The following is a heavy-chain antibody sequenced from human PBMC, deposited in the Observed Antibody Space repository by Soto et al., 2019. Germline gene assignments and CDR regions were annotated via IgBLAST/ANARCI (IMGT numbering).Heavy chain of an antibody. CDR1: GGSISSGGYY. CDR2: IYYSGST. D-gene: IGHD3-16*01. V-gene: IGHV4-31*03. CDR3: ARVGSYYYYGMDV. J-gene: IGHJ6*02. Sequence: SETLSLTCTVSGGSISSGGYYWSWIRQHPGKGLEWIGYIYYSGSTYYNPSLKSRVTISVDTSKNQFSLKLSSVTAADTAVYYCARVGSYYYYGMDVWGQGTTVTVSS.